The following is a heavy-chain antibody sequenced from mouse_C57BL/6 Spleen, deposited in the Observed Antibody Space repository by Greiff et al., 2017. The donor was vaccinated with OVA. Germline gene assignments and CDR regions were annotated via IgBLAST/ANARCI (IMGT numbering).Heavy chain of an antibody. D-gene: IGHD1-1*01. Sequence: VQLQQPGAELVMPGASVKLSCKASGYTFTSYWMHWVKQRPGQGLEWIGEIDPSDSYTNYNQKFKGKSTLTVDKSSSTSYMQLSSLTSEDSAVYYCAIRGITVVEGYYYAMDYWGQGTSVTVSS. CDR1: GYTFTSYW. J-gene: IGHJ4*01. CDR2: IDPSDSYT. CDR3: AIRGITVVEGYYYAMDY. V-gene: IGHV1-69*01.